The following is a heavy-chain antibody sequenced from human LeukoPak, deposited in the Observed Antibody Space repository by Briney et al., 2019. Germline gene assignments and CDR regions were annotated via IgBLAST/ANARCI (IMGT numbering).Heavy chain of an antibody. J-gene: IGHJ3*02. V-gene: IGHV3-11*01. D-gene: IGHD3-3*01. CDR1: GFTFSYYY. Sequence: PGGSLRLSCAASGFTFSYYYMSWIRQAPGKGLEWVSYISSSGSTIYYADSVKGRFTISRDNAKNSLYLQMNSLRAEDTAVYYCASPRLLRFLADDAFDIWGQGTMVTVSS. CDR3: ASPRLLRFLADDAFDI. CDR2: ISSSGSTI.